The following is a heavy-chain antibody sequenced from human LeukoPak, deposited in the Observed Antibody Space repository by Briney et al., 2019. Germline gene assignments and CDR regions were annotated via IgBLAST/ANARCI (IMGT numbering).Heavy chain of an antibody. V-gene: IGHV1-69*04. D-gene: IGHD3-16*01. Sequence: GASVKVSCKASGGTFSSYAISWVRQAPGQGLEWMGRIIPILGIANYAQKFQGRVTITADKSTSTAYMELSSLRSEDTAVYYCARDPRGSEEDYWGQGTLVTVSS. CDR2: IIPILGIA. CDR1: GGTFSSYA. CDR3: ARDPRGSEEDY. J-gene: IGHJ4*02.